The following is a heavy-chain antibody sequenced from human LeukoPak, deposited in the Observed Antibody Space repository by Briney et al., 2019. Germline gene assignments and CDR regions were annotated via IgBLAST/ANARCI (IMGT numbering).Heavy chain of an antibody. CDR1: GGTFSSYA. V-gene: IGHV1-69*01. CDR3: ARVDTAMVTASGWFDP. J-gene: IGHJ5*02. Sequence: SVTVSCKASGGTFSSYAISWVRQAPGQGLEWMGGIIPIFGTANYAQKFQGRVTITADESTSTAYMELSSLRSEDTAVYYCARVDTAMVTASGWFDPWGQGTLVTVSS. CDR2: IIPIFGTA. D-gene: IGHD5-18*01.